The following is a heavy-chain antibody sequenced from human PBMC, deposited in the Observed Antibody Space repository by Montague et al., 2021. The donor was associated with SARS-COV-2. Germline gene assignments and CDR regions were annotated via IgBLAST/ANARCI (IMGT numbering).Heavy chain of an antibody. D-gene: IGHD3-10*01. Sequence: SETLSLTCTVSGGSISSSNYYWGWIRQPPGKGLEWIGNMYDSGSTYYNPSLKSRVTISIDTSKNQFSLKLSSVTAADTAVYYCARDDIVLQGVTKGMDVWGQGTTVTVSS. CDR2: MYDSGST. CDR3: ARDDIVLQGVTKGMDV. V-gene: IGHV4-39*07. CDR1: GGSISSSNYY. J-gene: IGHJ6*02.